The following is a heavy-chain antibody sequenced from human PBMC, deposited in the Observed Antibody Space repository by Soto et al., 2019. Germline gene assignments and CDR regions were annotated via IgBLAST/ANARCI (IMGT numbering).Heavy chain of an antibody. CDR2: TYYRSKWYN. Sequence: QSLSLTCTISGNSISSNSAAWNWIRKSPSRGLEWLGRTYYRSKWYNDYAVSVKSRITINPDTSKNQFSLQLNSVTPEDTAVYYCARAYPSRAPYSSSWPIDYWGQGTLVTISS. V-gene: IGHV6-1*01. J-gene: IGHJ4*02. D-gene: IGHD6-13*01. CDR3: ARAYPSRAPYSSSWPIDY. CDR1: GNSISSNSAA.